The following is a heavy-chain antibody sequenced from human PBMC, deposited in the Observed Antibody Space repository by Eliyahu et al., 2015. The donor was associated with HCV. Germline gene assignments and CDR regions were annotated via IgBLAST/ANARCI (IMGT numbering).Heavy chain of an antibody. CDR2: IHYSGST. V-gene: IGHV4-59*01. Sequence: QVQLQGSGPGLVKPSETLSLTCTVSGGSIXTXYWSWIRQPPGKGLEWIGYIHYSGSTNYNPSLKXRVTMSIDTSKNQFSLNLTSVTAADTAMYYCASGGGGIAVTGTGGWFDPWGQGTLVTVSS. CDR1: GGSIXTXY. D-gene: IGHD6-19*01. CDR3: ASGGGGIAVTGTGGWFDP. J-gene: IGHJ5*02.